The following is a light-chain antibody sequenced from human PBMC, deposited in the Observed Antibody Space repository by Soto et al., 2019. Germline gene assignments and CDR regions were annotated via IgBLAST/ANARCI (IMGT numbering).Light chain of an antibody. J-gene: IGLJ1*01. V-gene: IGLV3-21*02. Sequence: SYELTQPPSVSVAPGQTARITCVGNNSGSKSVHWYQQKPGQAPVLVVYDDTDRPSGIPERFSASNSATTATLTISRVEAGDDAEYYCQVWHTSSDLYVSGTGTKVTVL. CDR2: DDT. CDR3: QVWHTSSDLYV. CDR1: NSGSKS.